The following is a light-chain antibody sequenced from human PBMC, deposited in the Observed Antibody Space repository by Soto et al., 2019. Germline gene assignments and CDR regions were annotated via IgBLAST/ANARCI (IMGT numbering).Light chain of an antibody. CDR2: GAS. CDR1: QSVGRDY. V-gene: IGKV3-20*01. CDR3: HQYATDPLT. J-gene: IGKJ4*01. Sequence: EIVLTQSPGTLSLSPGDRATLSCRASQSVGRDYLAWFQHKAGQAPRLLVHGASNRATGIPDRFSGSGSGTDFTLTITRLEPEYFAVYYCHQYATDPLTFGGGTKVEI.